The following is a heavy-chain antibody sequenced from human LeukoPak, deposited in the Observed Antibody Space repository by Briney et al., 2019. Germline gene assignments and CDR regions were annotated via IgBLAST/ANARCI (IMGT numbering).Heavy chain of an antibody. CDR1: GYSISSGYY. V-gene: IGHV4-38-2*02. CDR2: IYHSGST. CDR3: AVLSSEGSSWYQDY. J-gene: IGHJ4*02. D-gene: IGHD6-13*01. Sequence: SETLSLTCTVSGYSISSGYYWGWIRQPPGKGLEWIGSIYHSGSTYYNPSLKSRVTISVGTSKNQFSLKLSSVTAADTAVYYCAVLSSEGSSWYQDYWGQGTLVTVSS.